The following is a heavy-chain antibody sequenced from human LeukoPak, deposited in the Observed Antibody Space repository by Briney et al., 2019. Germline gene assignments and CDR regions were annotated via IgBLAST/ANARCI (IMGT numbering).Heavy chain of an antibody. Sequence: SETLSLTCTVSGGSISSFSYYWSWIRQPAGKGLEWIGRIYTGGSSNYNPSLKSRVTMSVDTSKNQFSLKLSSVTAADTAVYYCARDQYYYDSSGYLFDYWSQGTLVTVSS. CDR3: ARDQYYYDSSGYLFDY. J-gene: IGHJ4*02. CDR1: GGSISSFSYY. CDR2: IYTGGSS. V-gene: IGHV4-61*02. D-gene: IGHD3-22*01.